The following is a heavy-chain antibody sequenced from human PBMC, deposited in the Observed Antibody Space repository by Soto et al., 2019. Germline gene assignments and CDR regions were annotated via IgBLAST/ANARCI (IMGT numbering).Heavy chain of an antibody. J-gene: IGHJ3*02. CDR1: GFTFSSYG. Sequence: QVQLVESGGGVVQPGRSLRLSCAASGFTFSSYGMHWVRQAPGKGLEWVAVIWYDGSNKYYADSVKGRFTISRDNSKNTRYLQMNSLRAEDTAVYYCARDSRIAAAGTGDAFDIWGQGTMVTVSS. D-gene: IGHD6-13*01. V-gene: IGHV3-33*01. CDR3: ARDSRIAAAGTGDAFDI. CDR2: IWYDGSNK.